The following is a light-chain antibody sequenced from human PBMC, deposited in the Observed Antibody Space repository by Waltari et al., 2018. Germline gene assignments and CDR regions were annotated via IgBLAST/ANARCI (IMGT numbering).Light chain of an antibody. CDR1: SSNIGNRY. Sequence: QSVLTQAPSVSAAPGQKVTISCAGSSSNIGNRYVSWYQQFPGTAPKLLIYDNDKRPSGIPDRFPASQSGTSATLDITGLQTGDESNYYCETWDTSLSAWVFGGGTKLTV. V-gene: IGLV1-51*01. CDR2: DND. CDR3: ETWDTSLSAWV. J-gene: IGLJ3*02.